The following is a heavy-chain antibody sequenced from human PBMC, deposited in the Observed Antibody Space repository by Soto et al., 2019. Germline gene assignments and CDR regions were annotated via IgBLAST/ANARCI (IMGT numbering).Heavy chain of an antibody. J-gene: IGHJ4*02. CDR2: INPSGST. CDR1: GGSFSGYY. V-gene: IGHV4-34*01. Sequence: SETLSLTCAVYGGSFSGYYWSWIRQPPGKGLEWIGEINPSGSTNYNPSLKSRVTISVDTSKNQFSLNLSSVTAADTAVYYCARGHPGRSSGWYNYWGQGTLVTVSS. CDR3: ARGHPGRSSGWYNY. D-gene: IGHD6-19*01.